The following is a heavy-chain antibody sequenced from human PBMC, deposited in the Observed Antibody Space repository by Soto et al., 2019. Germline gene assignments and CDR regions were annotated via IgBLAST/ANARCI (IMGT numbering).Heavy chain of an antibody. Sequence: EVQLVESGGGLVQPGGSLRISCAASGFSFRDYEMNWVRQAPGKGLEWLSYISSGTTIFYSDSVKGRFTISRGNAKNSVSLQMNRLRPADTALDFCARGSGRSGFWLDTWGQGTLVTVSS. V-gene: IGHV3-48*03. J-gene: IGHJ5*02. CDR1: GFSFRDYE. CDR3: ARGSGRSGFWLDT. D-gene: IGHD1-26*01. CDR2: ISSGTTI.